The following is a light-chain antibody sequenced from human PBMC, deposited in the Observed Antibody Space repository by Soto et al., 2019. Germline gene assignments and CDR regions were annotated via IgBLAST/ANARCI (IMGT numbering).Light chain of an antibody. Sequence: DIQMTKSPSTLSASVGDRVTITCRASQSISSWLAWYQQKPGKAPKLLIDKASSLESGVPSRFSGSGSGTEFTLTISTLQPDDFATYYCQQYNSYSLSVGQGTKVEIK. V-gene: IGKV1-5*03. J-gene: IGKJ1*01. CDR1: QSISSW. CDR2: KAS. CDR3: QQYNSYSLS.